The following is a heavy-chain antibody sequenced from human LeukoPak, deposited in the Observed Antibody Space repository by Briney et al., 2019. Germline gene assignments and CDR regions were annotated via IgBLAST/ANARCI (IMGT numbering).Heavy chain of an antibody. CDR2: ISGSGGST. CDR1: GFTFSSYA. V-gene: IGHV3-23*01. J-gene: IGHJ5*02. D-gene: IGHD5-18*01. Sequence: GGSLRLSCAASGFTFSSYAMSWVRQAPGKGLEWVSAISGSGGSTCYADSVKGRFTISRDNSKNTLYLQMNSLRAEDTAVYYCAKDPTWIQLWPHNWFDPWGQGTLVTVSS. CDR3: AKDPTWIQLWPHNWFDP.